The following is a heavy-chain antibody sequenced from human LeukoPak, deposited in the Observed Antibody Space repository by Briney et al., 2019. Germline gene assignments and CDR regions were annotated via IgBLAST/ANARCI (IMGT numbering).Heavy chain of an antibody. CDR3: AREMATTEFDY. J-gene: IGHJ4*02. Sequence: SVKVSCKASGYTFTNYGISWVRQAPGQGLEWMGWIIPILGIANYAQKFQGRVTITADKSTSTAYMELSSLRSDDTAVYYCAREMATTEFDYWGQGTLVTVSS. CDR1: GYTFTNYG. V-gene: IGHV1-69*10. D-gene: IGHD5-24*01. CDR2: IIPILGIA.